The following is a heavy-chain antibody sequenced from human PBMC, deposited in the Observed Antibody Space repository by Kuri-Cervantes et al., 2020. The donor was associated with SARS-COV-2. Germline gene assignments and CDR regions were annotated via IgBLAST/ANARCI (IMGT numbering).Heavy chain of an antibody. V-gene: IGHV1-24*01. CDR2: FDPQDGET. Sequence: ASVKVSCKVSGYTLTELSMHWVRQAPGKGLEWMEGFDPQDGETIYAQKFQGRATMTEDTSTDTAYMELSSLRSEDTAVYYCARDYDILTGIFDYRGQGTLVTVSS. D-gene: IGHD3-9*01. CDR3: ARDYDILTGIFDY. J-gene: IGHJ4*02. CDR1: GYTLTELS.